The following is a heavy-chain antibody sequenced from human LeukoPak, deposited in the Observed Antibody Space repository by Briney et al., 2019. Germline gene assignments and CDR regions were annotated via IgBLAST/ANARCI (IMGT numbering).Heavy chain of an antibody. CDR2: IWYDGSNK. CDR3: ARGPRTYYYDSSGPKSFDY. CDR1: GFTFGSYG. Sequence: GRSLRLSCAASGFTFGSYGMHWVRQAPGKGLEWVAVIWYDGSNKYYADSVKGRFTISRDNSKNTLYLQMNSLRAEDTAVYYCARGPRTYYYDSSGPKSFDYWGQGTLVTVSS. J-gene: IGHJ4*02. D-gene: IGHD3-22*01. V-gene: IGHV3-33*01.